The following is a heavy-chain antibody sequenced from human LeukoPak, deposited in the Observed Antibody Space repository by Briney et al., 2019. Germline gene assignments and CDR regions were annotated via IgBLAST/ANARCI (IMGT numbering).Heavy chain of an antibody. V-gene: IGHV3-66*01. Sequence: PGGSLRLSCAASGFTFSSYAMSWVRQAPGKGLEWVSIIYSGGSTYYADSVKGRFTISRDNSKNTLYLQMNSLRAEDTAIYFCARSGCSGGSCHSVGTFNFWGQGTLVTVSS. CDR1: GFTFSSYA. CDR2: IYSGGST. CDR3: ARSGCSGGSCHSVGTFNF. D-gene: IGHD2-15*01. J-gene: IGHJ4*02.